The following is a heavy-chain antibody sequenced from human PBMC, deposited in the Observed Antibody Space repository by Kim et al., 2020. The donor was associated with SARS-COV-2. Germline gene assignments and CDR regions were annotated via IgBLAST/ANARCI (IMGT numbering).Heavy chain of an antibody. V-gene: IGHV1-46*01. CDR2: INPSGGGT. CDR3: ARDVSATFGPISAWWFDP. CDR1: GYSFTDHW. D-gene: IGHD3-16*01. J-gene: IGHJ5*02. Sequence: ASVKVSCKSSGYSFTDHWMHWVRQAPGQGLEWVGLINPSGGGTLYSPKLRGRITLTRDTSASVDYMELHNLRSEDTAVYYCARDVSATFGPISAWWFDPWGQGTLVTVSS.